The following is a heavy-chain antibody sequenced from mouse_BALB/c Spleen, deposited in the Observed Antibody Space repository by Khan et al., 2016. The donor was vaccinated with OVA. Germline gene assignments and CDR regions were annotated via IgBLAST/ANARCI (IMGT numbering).Heavy chain of an antibody. Sequence: VQLKESGPGLVKPSQSLSLTCTVTGYSITSDYAWNWIRQFPGNRLEWMGFISYSGNTNYNPSLKSRISVTRDTSKNQFFLQLNSVTTEDTATYYCARMYGGDFDYWGQGTTLTVFS. J-gene: IGHJ2*01. V-gene: IGHV3-2*02. D-gene: IGHD2-10*02. CDR3: ARMYGGDFDY. CDR1: GYSITSDYA. CDR2: ISYSGNT.